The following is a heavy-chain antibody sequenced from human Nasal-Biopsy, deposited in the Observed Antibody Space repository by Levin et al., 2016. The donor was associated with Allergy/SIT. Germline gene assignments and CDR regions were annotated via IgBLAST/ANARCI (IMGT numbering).Heavy chain of an antibody. V-gene: IGHV3-15*05. Sequence: GESLKISCAASGFTFSHAWMTWVRQTPGKGLEWVGRVKSHSDGETTDYAAPVKGRFTISRDDSKDTLSLQMDSLKTEDTAVYYCAVGTTGGMGYWGQGTLVTVSS. J-gene: IGHJ4*02. CDR2: VKSHSDGETT. CDR1: GFTFSHAW. D-gene: IGHD1-26*01. CDR3: AVGTTGGMGY.